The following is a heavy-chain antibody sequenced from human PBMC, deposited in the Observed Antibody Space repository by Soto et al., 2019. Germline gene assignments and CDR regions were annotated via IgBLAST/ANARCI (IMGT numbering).Heavy chain of an antibody. CDR3: ARRGPGTDFDY. D-gene: IGHD6-13*01. Sequence: EVQLLDSGGGLVQPGGSLRLSCAASGFTFSSYAMNWVRQAPGKGLEWVSVISGSGDSTYYADSVKGRFTISRDNSKNPLYLQMNRLRTEDTAVYYSARRGPGTDFDYWGQGTLVTVSS. J-gene: IGHJ4*02. CDR2: ISGSGDST. V-gene: IGHV3-23*01. CDR1: GFTFSSYA.